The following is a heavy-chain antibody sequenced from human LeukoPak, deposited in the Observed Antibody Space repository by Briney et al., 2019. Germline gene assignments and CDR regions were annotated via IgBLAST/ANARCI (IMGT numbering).Heavy chain of an antibody. CDR3: ARDHNYVFDN. V-gene: IGHV3-48*04. CDR2: IGISSGNT. CDR1: GFTFSDYS. D-gene: IGHD1-1*01. Sequence: GGSLRLSCAASGFTFSDYSMNWVCQAPGKGLEWISYIGISSGNTKYADSVRGRFTISADNAKNSLYLQMNSLRVEDTAVYYCARDHNYVFDNWGQGTLVTVSS. J-gene: IGHJ4*02.